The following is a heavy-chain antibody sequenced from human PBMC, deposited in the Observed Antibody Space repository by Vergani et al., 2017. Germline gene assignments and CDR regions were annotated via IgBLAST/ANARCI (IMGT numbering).Heavy chain of an antibody. Sequence: QVQLVESGGGLVKPEGSLRLSCAASGFTFSDHYMTWVRQAPGKGLEWISYISDSGRTIYYAESVKGRFTISRDKAKNFLYLQMNSLRAEDTAIYYCARKPANVYYLDVWGKGTTVTVSS. CDR2: ISDSGRTI. J-gene: IGHJ6*03. CDR3: ARKPANVYYLDV. D-gene: IGHD3-10*02. CDR1: GFTFSDHY. V-gene: IGHV3-11*01.